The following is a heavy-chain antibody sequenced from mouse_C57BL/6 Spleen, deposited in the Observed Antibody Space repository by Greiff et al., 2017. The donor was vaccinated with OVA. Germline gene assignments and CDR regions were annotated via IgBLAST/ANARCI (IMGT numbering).Heavy chain of an antibody. Sequence: QVQLQQPGAELVRPGPSVKLSCKASGYTFTSYWMHWVKQRPGQGLEWIGVIDPSDSYTNYNQKFKGKATLTVDTSSSTAYMQLSSLTSEDSAVYYCARSGKNYWYFDVWGTGTTVTVSS. J-gene: IGHJ1*03. CDR1: GYTFTSYW. CDR2: IDPSDSYT. V-gene: IGHV1-59*01. CDR3: ARSGKNYWYFDV.